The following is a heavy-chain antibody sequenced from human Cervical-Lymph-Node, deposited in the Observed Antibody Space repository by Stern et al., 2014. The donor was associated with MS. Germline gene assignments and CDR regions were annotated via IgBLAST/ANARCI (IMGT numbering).Heavy chain of an antibody. CDR1: GYSFSSFW. CDR2: IYPGDSDI. J-gene: IGHJ3*01. D-gene: IGHD6-19*01. V-gene: IGHV5-51*01. Sequence: DQLVQSGAEVKKPGESLKISCKASGYSFSSFWIGWVRQMPGRGLEWMGIIYPGDSDIRYSPSFQGQVTISDDRAISTAYPQWSSLRASDTATDYCARHDASGWARAADAFKFWGQGTAVTVSS. CDR3: ARHDASGWARAADAFKF.